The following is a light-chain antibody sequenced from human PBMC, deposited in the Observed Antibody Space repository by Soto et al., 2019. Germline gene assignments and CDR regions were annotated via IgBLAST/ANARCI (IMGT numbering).Light chain of an antibody. CDR2: DTS. J-gene: IGKJ1*01. Sequence: EIVLTQSPATLSLSPGERATLSCRASQSVINYLAWYQQKPGQAPRLLIYDTSNRATGIPARFSGSGSGTEFTLTISSLQPEDFATYYCLQGYSKPRTFGQGTKV. V-gene: IGKV3-11*01. CDR3: LQGYSKPRT. CDR1: QSVINY.